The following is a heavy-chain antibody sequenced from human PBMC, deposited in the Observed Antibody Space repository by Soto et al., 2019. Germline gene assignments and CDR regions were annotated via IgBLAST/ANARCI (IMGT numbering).Heavy chain of an antibody. Sequence: QVQLVESGGGVVQPGRSLRLSCAASGFTFSSYGMHWVRQAPGKGLEWVAVIWYDGSNKYYADSVKGRFTISRDNSKNTLYLQMNSLRAEDTAVYYCAREVRSGYPDYWGQGTLVTVSS. D-gene: IGHD3-3*01. CDR1: GFTFSSYG. J-gene: IGHJ4*02. CDR3: AREVRSGYPDY. V-gene: IGHV3-33*01. CDR2: IWYDGSNK.